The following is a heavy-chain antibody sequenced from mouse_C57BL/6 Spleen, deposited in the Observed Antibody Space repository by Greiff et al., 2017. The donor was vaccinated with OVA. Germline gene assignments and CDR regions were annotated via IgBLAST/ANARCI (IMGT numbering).Heavy chain of an antibody. Sequence: VQLQQSGAELVRPGASVTLSCKASGYTFTDYEMHWVKQTPVHGLEWIGAIAPETGGTAYNQKFKGKAILTADKSSSTAYMELRSLTSEDSAVYYCTRGGLGSGIDYWGQGTTLTVSS. J-gene: IGHJ2*01. CDR3: TRGGLGSGIDY. CDR2: IAPETGGT. V-gene: IGHV1-15*01. D-gene: IGHD1-1*01. CDR1: GYTFTDYE.